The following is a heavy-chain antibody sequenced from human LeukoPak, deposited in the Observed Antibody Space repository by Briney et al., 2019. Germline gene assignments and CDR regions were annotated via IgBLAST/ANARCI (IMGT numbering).Heavy chain of an antibody. CDR1: GGSVTSGGSY. CDR2: IYYSGYT. CDR3: ARGGFYGSGSLFDS. D-gene: IGHD3-10*01. V-gene: IGHV4-31*03. Sequence: KPSETLSLTCSVSGGSVTSGGSYWSWIRQHPGKGLEWIGYIYYSGYTFYSPSLKNRFSISLDTSKNQFSLKFNSVTAPDTAVYYCARGGFYGSGSLFDSWGQGTLVTVSS. J-gene: IGHJ4*02.